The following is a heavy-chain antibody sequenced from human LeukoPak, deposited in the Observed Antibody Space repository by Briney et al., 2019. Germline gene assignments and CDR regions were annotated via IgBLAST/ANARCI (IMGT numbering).Heavy chain of an antibody. CDR2: INPIGAST. J-gene: IGHJ3*02. V-gene: IGHV1-46*01. CDR3: ARSQYLLNRDALDI. D-gene: IGHD1-14*01. CDR1: GYIFTSYY. Sequence: GALVKVSCKASGYIFTSYYIHWVRQAPGQGLQWLGVINPIGASTIYAQNFQGRVTMTRDTSTSTVYMELSSLRSEDTAVYYCARSQYLLNRDALDIWGQGKMVTVSS.